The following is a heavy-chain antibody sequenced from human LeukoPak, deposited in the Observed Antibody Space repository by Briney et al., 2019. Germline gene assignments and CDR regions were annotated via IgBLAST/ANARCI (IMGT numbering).Heavy chain of an antibody. CDR1: GFTFSSYE. V-gene: IGHV3-48*03. D-gene: IGHD3-22*01. CDR2: ISSSGSTI. J-gene: IGHJ3*02. Sequence: GGSLRLSCAASGFTFSSYEMNWVRQAPGKGLEWVSYISSSGSTIYYADSVKGRFTISRDNAKNSLYLQMNSLRAEDTAVYYCARGRHDSSGYYVSYDAFDIWGQGTMVTVSS. CDR3: ARGRHDSSGYYVSYDAFDI.